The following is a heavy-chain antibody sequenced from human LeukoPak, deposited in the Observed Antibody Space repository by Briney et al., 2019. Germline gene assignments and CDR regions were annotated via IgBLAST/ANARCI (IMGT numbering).Heavy chain of an antibody. CDR2: ISWNSGSI. Sequence: SLRLSCAASGFTFDDYATHWVRQAPGKGLEWVSGISWNSGSIGYADSVKGRFTISRDNAKNSLYLQMNSLRAEDTALYYCAKASWYPHAFDIWGQGTMVTVSS. CDR3: AKASWYPHAFDI. V-gene: IGHV3-9*01. J-gene: IGHJ3*02. D-gene: IGHD6-13*01. CDR1: GFTFDDYA.